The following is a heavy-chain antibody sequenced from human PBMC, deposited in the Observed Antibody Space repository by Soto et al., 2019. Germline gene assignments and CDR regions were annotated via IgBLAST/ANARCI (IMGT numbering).Heavy chain of an antibody. CDR1: GGSISSYY. V-gene: IGHV4-4*07. Sequence: SETLSLTCTVSGGSISSYYWSWIRQPTGKGLEWIGRIYTSGSTNYNPSLKSRVTMSVDTSKNQFSLKLSSVTAADTAVYYCARDKMATIIFDIWGQGTMVTVSS. D-gene: IGHD5-12*01. CDR2: IYTSGST. CDR3: ARDKMATIIFDI. J-gene: IGHJ3*02.